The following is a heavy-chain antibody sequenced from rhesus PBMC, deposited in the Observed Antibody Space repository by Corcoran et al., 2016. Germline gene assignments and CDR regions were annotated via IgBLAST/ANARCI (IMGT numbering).Heavy chain of an antibody. CDR2: IYWSGGST. Sequence: QVQLQESGPGLVKPSETLSLTCAVSGGSISSNYWNWIRRPPGQGPAWVWRIYWSGGSTDYNPPHKSRVTITTDTSKNQFSLKLSSVTAADTAVYYCARNPSPYYYSGSYYYFLDYWGQGVLVTVSS. D-gene: IGHD3-16*01. CDR3: ARNPSPYYYSGSYYYFLDY. J-gene: IGHJ4*01. CDR1: GGSISSNY. V-gene: IGHV4-160*01.